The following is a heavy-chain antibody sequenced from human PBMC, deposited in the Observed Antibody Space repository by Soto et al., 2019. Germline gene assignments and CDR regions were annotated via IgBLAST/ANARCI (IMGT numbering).Heavy chain of an antibody. CDR3: AIFVSGQYFGCLRGEFAY. Sequence: SETLSLTCTVSSDSISSSGYYWGWIRQPPGKGLEWIGSIYYSGSTYYNPSLKSRVTISVDTSKNQFSLKLSSVTAADTAVYYFAIFVSGQYFGCLRGEFAYWGQGTLVPVS. CDR1: SDSISSSGYY. CDR2: IYYSGST. V-gene: IGHV4-39*01. J-gene: IGHJ4*02. D-gene: IGHD3-9*01.